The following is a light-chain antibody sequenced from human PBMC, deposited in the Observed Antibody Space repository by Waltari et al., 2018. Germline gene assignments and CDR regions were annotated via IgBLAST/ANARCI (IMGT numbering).Light chain of an antibody. V-gene: IGLV2-23*01. J-gene: IGLJ3*02. CDR3: SSYAGDRTWV. Sequence: QSALTQPASVSGSPGQSITISCMGVSNDVGSYSLVSWYQHHPAKAPKLLIYDDIKRPSGVSDRFSGSRSGNTASLTISGLQAEDEADYFCSSYAGDRTWVFGGGTKLSVL. CDR2: DDI. CDR1: SNDVGSYSL.